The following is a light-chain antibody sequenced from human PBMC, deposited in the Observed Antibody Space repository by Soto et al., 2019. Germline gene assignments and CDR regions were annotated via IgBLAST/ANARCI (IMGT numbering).Light chain of an antibody. CDR3: CSFAGSGSYV. CDR1: SSDVGGYNY. Sequence: QSALTQPASVSGSPGQSITISCTGTSSDVGGYNYVSWYQQHPGKAPKLMIYEGSKRPSGVSNRFSGSKSGNTASLTISGLQAEDEADYYCCSFAGSGSYVFGTGTKLTVL. CDR2: EGS. V-gene: IGLV2-23*01. J-gene: IGLJ1*01.